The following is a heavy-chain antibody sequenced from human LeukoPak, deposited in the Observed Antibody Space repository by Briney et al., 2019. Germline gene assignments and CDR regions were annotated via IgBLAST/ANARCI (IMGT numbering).Heavy chain of an antibody. Sequence: ASVKVSCKASGYTFTGYYMHWVRQAPGQGLEWMGWINPNSGGTNYAQKFQGRVTMTRDTSISTAYMELTRLTSDDTAVYYCARDLPAANDAFDIWGQGTMVTVSS. D-gene: IGHD5-18*01. CDR3: ARDLPAANDAFDI. CDR1: GYTFTGYY. V-gene: IGHV1-2*02. J-gene: IGHJ3*02. CDR2: INPNSGGT.